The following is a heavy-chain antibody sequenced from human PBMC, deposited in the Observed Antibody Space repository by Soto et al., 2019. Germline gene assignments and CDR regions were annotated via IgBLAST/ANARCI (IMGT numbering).Heavy chain of an antibody. CDR2: IYPGDSDT. V-gene: IGHV5-51*01. CDR3: VIQRIEAAFDALDI. D-gene: IGHD6-13*01. Sequence: GESLKISCKGSGYRFTNYWIGWVRQMPGKGLEWMGIIYPGDSDTRYSPSFQGQVTISADKSNTTAYLQWSGLKASDTSMYYCVIQRIEAAFDALDIWGQGTMGTVS. J-gene: IGHJ3*02. CDR1: GYRFTNYW.